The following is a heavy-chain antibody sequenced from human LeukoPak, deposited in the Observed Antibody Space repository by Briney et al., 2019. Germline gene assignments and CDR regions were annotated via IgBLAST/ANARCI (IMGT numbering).Heavy chain of an antibody. CDR1: GFTVSSNY. CDR3: ARVPSPRVTRPLWYFDL. D-gene: IGHD2-21*02. Sequence: GGSLRLSCAASGFTVSSNYMSWVRQAPGKGLEWVSVIYSGGSTYYADSVKGRFTISRDNSKNTLYLQMNSLRAEDTAVYYCARVPSPRVTRPLWYFDLWGRGTLVTVSS. V-gene: IGHV3-66*01. J-gene: IGHJ2*01. CDR2: IYSGGST.